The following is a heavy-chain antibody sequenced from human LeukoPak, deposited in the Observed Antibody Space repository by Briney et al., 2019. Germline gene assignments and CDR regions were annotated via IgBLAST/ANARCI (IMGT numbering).Heavy chain of an antibody. D-gene: IGHD3-22*01. V-gene: IGHV4-30-2*01. CDR2: IYHSGST. CDR1: GGSISSGGYS. CDR3: ARTLLHYYHSSGYFDY. J-gene: IGHJ4*02. Sequence: PSETLSLTCAVSGGSISSGGYSWSWIRQPPGKGLEWIGYIYHSGSTYYNPSLKSRVTISVDRSKNQFSLKLSSVTAADTAVYYCARTLLHYYHSSGYFDYWGQGTLVTVSS.